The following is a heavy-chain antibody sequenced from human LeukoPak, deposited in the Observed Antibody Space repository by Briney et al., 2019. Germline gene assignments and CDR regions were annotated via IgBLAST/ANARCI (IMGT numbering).Heavy chain of an antibody. CDR2: INYSGTT. J-gene: IGHJ4*02. CDR3: ARDPSSSGWPYYFDY. V-gene: IGHV4-59*01. D-gene: IGHD6-19*01. Sequence: PSETLSLTCTVSGGSLSSYYWTWIRLPPGKGLEWIGYINYSGTTKYNPSLKSRVTISADTSKNQFSLKLSSVTAADTAVYYCARDPSSSGWPYYFDYWGQGTLVTVSS. CDR1: GGSLSSYY.